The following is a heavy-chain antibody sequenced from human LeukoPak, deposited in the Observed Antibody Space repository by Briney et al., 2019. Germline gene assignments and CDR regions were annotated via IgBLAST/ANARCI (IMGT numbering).Heavy chain of an antibody. CDR2: IRYDGTNK. V-gene: IGHV3-30*02. Sequence: GGSLRLSCAASGFSFSIYGMHWVRQAPGKGLEWVAFIRYDGTNKDYADSVKGRFTISRDNSKNTLYLQMNSLRAEDTAVYYCAKDLIRSFDYWGQGTLVTVSS. J-gene: IGHJ4*02. CDR1: GFSFSIYG. CDR3: AKDLIRSFDY.